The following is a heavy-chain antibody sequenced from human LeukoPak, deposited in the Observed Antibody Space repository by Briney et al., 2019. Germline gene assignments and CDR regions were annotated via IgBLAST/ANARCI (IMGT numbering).Heavy chain of an antibody. V-gene: IGHV3-21*01. J-gene: IGHJ6*02. CDR3: ARSGYDYYYYYGMDV. CDR2: ISSSSSYI. CDR1: GFTFSSYS. D-gene: IGHD5-18*01. Sequence: GGSLRLSCAASGFTFSSYSMNWVRQAPGKGLEWVSSISSSSSYIYYGDSVKGRFTISRDNAKNSLYLQMNSLRAEDTAVYYCARSGYDYYYYYGMDVWGQGTTVTVSS.